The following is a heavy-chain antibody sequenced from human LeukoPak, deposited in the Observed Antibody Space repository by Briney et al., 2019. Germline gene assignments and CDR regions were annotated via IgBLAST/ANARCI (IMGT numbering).Heavy chain of an antibody. CDR3: ARIVVVANGPLFDP. CDR1: GYTFTGYY. CDR2: INPNSGGT. D-gene: IGHD2-15*01. Sequence: ASVTVSCLASGYTFTGYYMHWVRQAPAQGLEWMGRINPNSGGTNYAQKLQGRVTMTRDTSISTAYMELSRLRSDDTAVYYCARIVVVANGPLFDPWGQGTLVTVSS. V-gene: IGHV1-2*06. J-gene: IGHJ5*02.